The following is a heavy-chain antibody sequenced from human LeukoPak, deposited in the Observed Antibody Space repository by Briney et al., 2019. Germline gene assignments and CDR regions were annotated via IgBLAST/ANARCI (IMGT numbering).Heavy chain of an antibody. Sequence: GASVKVSCKASGGTFSSYAISWVRQAPGQGLEWMGGIIPIFGTANYAQKFQGRVTITTDESTSTAYMELSSLRSEDTAVYYCARGVRAHYYGSGSCEDDAFDIWGQGTMVTVSS. CDR3: ARGVRAHYYGSGSCEDDAFDI. CDR2: IIPIFGTA. CDR1: GGTFSSYA. J-gene: IGHJ3*02. D-gene: IGHD3-10*01. V-gene: IGHV1-69*05.